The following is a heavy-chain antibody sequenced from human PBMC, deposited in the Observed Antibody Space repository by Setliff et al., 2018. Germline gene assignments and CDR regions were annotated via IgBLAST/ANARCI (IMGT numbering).Heavy chain of an antibody. Sequence: SETLSLTCTVSGASVRSHYWSWIRQSPEKGLEWIGFSFYSGDTNYNPSLKSRVTLSLDTAKNQFSLELRAVTAADTALYYCARENGSCSGGACYFMFDYWGQGTLVTVSS. V-gene: IGHV4-59*02. J-gene: IGHJ4*02. D-gene: IGHD2-15*01. CDR2: SFYSGDT. CDR3: ARENGSCSGGACYFMFDY. CDR1: GASVRSHY.